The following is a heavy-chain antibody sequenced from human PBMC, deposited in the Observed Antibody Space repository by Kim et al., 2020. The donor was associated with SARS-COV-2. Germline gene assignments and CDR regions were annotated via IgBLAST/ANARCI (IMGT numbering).Heavy chain of an antibody. J-gene: IGHJ3*02. D-gene: IGHD1-26*01. CDR2: IRSKANNYAA. CDR1: GLIFSGST. Sequence: GGSLRLSCVASGLIFSGSTMHWVRQASGKGLEWVGHIRSKANNYAAAYGASVNGRFTISRDDSKNTAYLQMNSLKTEDTAVYYCIRGPPYSERYWDVLDIWGQGTMVTVSS. CDR3: IRGPPYSERYWDVLDI. V-gene: IGHV3-73*01.